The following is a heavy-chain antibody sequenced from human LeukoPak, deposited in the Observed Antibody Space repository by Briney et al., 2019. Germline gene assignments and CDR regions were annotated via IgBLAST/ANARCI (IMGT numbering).Heavy chain of an antibody. V-gene: IGHV3-21*01. CDR1: GFTFSSYS. Sequence: KSGGSLRLSCAASGFTFSSYSMNWVRQAPGKGLEWVSSISSSSSYIYYADSVKGRFTISRDNAKNSLYLQMNSLRAEDTAVYYCASARYDYVWGSYFGPWLEGISDYWGQGTLVTVSS. CDR3: ASARYDYVWGSYFGPWLEGISDY. CDR2: ISSSSSYI. D-gene: IGHD3-16*01. J-gene: IGHJ4*02.